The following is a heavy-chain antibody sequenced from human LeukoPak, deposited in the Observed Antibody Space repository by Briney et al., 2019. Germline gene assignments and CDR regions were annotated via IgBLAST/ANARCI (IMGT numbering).Heavy chain of an antibody. V-gene: IGHV4-34*01. CDR3: ARVPVRKFRSTVTRYNWFDP. D-gene: IGHD4-17*01. Sequence: SETLSLTCAVYGGSFGGYYWSWIRHPPEKGLEWIGEINHSVSTNYNPSLKSRVTISVDTSKNKFSLKLSYVTAADTAVYYCARVPVRKFRSTVTRYNWFDPWGQGTLVTVSS. CDR2: INHSVST. CDR1: GGSFGGYY. J-gene: IGHJ5*02.